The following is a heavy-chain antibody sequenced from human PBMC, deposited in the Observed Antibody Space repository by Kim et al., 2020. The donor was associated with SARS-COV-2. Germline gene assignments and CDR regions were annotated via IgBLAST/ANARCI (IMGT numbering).Heavy chain of an antibody. V-gene: IGHV4-4*02. CDR1: GGSISSSNW. Sequence: SETLSLTCAVSGGSISSSNWWSWVRQPPGKGLEWIGEIYHSGSTNYNPSLKSRVTISVDKSKNKFSLKLSSVTAADTAVYYCAREASRGWYGYYYYGMDVWGQGTTVTVSS. CDR3: AREASRGWYGYYYYGMDV. J-gene: IGHJ6*02. D-gene: IGHD6-19*01. CDR2: IYHSGST.